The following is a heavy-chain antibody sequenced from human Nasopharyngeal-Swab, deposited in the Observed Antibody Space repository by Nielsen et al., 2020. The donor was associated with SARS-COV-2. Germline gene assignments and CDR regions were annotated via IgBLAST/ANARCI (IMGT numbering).Heavy chain of an antibody. V-gene: IGHV3-11*01. CDR1: RFTFSDYY. Sequence: GESLKISCAASRFTFSDYYMSWIRQAPGKGLEWVSYISSSGSTIYYADSVKGRFTISRDNAKNSLYLQMNSLRAEDTAVYYCARDIVVVPAATGYYYYGMDVWGQGTTVTVSS. CDR2: ISSSGSTI. CDR3: ARDIVVVPAATGYYYYGMDV. D-gene: IGHD2-2*01. J-gene: IGHJ6*02.